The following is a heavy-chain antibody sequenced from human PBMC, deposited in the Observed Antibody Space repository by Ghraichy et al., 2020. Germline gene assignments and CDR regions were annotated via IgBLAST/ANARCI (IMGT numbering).Heavy chain of an antibody. CDR1: RFTFSSFA. D-gene: IGHD1-26*01. V-gene: IGHV3-23*01. Sequence: GGSLRLSCAASRFTFSSFAMSWVRQAPGKGLEWVSAISGSGGSTYYADSVKGRFTISRDNSKNTLYLQMNSLRAEDTAVYYCAKVLRQVGANPIDYWGQGSLVTVCS. CDR2: ISGSGGST. CDR3: AKVLRQVGANPIDY. J-gene: IGHJ4*02.